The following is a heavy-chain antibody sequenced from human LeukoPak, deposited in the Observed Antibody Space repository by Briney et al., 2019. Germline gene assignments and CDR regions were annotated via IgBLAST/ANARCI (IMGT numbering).Heavy chain of an antibody. J-gene: IGHJ6*03. V-gene: IGHV4-38-2*01. CDR3: ARLGCSSTSCPYYYYYYYMDV. Sequence: SETLSLTCAVSGYSISSGYYWGWIRQPPGKGLEWIGSIYHSGSTYYNPSLKSRVTISVDTSKNQFSLKLSSVTAADTAVYYCARLGCSSTSCPYYYYYYYMDVWGKGTTVTVSS. CDR2: IYHSGST. CDR1: GYSISSGYY. D-gene: IGHD2-2*01.